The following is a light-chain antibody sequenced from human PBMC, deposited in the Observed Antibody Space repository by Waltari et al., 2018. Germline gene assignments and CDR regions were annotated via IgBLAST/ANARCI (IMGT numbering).Light chain of an antibody. CDR2: GAS. Sequence: ENVLTQSPGTVSLSPGERATLSCRASQSLTTTSLAWYQAKPGQAPRLLIYGASSRAAGGPKRFSGSGSGTEFTLIISSVAPEDFAVFYCQQYDTMPHTFGQGTKLEIK. V-gene: IGKV3-20*01. CDR3: QQYDTMPHT. CDR1: QSLTTTS. J-gene: IGKJ2*01.